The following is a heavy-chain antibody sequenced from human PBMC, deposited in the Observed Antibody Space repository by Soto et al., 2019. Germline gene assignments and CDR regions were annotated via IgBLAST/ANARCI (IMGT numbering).Heavy chain of an antibody. V-gene: IGHV1-2*02. J-gene: IGHJ3*02. D-gene: IGHD4-17*01. CDR3: ARPHYGHYAGAFDI. CDR2: INPNSGGT. CDR1: GYTFTGYY. Sequence: ASVNVSFKASGYTFTGYYMHWVRQAPGQGLELMGWINPNSGGTNYAQKFQGRVTMTRXXXXXXAXMXLXXXXSDXTAVYYCARPHYGHYAGAFDIWGQGTTVTLSS.